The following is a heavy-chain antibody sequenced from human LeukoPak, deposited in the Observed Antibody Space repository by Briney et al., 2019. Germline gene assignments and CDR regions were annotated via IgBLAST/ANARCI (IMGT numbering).Heavy chain of an antibody. Sequence: PGGSLRLSCAASGFTFSTYGMHWVRQAPGKGLEWVAFIRYDGSNKYYADSVKGRFTISRDNAKNSLYLQMNSLRAEDTAVYYCARAAFWGSWEDYWGQGTLVTVSS. J-gene: IGHJ4*02. CDR1: GFTFSTYG. V-gene: IGHV3-30*02. D-gene: IGHD3-16*01. CDR3: ARAAFWGSWEDY. CDR2: IRYDGSNK.